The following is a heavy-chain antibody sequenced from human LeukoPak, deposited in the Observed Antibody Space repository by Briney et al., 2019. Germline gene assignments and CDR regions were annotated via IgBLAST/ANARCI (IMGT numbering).Heavy chain of an antibody. CDR2: IYHSGST. CDR1: GGSISSSNW. CDR3: ARGDSSGYYPYYFDY. V-gene: IGHV4-4*02. J-gene: IGHJ4*02. Sequence: SGTLSLTCAVSGGSISSSNWWSWVRQPPGKGLEWIGEIYHSGSTNYNPSLKSRVTISVDKSKNQFSLKLSSVTAADTAVYYCARGDSSGYYPYYFDYWGQGTLVTVPS. D-gene: IGHD3-22*01.